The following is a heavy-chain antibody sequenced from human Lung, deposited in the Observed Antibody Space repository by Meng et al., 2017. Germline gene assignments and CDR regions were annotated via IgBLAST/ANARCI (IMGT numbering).Heavy chain of an antibody. J-gene: IGHJ4*02. D-gene: IGHD4-11*01. Sequence: QLQQGGAGLLKPSGTLSLTCVVSGGSFSDYSWSWIRQPPGKGLEWIGEINHSGSTNYNPSLESRATISVDTSQNNLSLKLSSVTAADSAVYYCARGPTTMAHDFDYWGQGTLVTVSS. CDR1: GGSFSDYS. CDR2: INHSGST. CDR3: ARGPTTMAHDFDY. V-gene: IGHV4-34*01.